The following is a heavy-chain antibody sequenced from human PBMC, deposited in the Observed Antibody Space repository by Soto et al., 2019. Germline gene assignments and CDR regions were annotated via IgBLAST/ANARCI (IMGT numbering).Heavy chain of an antibody. CDR2: INHSGGT. J-gene: IGHJ4*02. CDR1: GGSFSGSY. V-gene: IGHV4-34*01. Sequence: QVQLQQWGAGLLKPSETLSLTCAVYGGSFSGSYWSWIRQPPGKGLEWIGEINHSGGTNYNPSLKSRVTISVVTSKSQLSLNLNSVTAADTAVYYCARTIAARASRNLDYWGQVTLVTVSS. D-gene: IGHD6-6*01. CDR3: ARTIAARASRNLDY.